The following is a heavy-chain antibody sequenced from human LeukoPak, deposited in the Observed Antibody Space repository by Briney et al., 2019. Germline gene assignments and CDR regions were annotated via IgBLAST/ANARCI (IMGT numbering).Heavy chain of an antibody. Sequence: GASVKVSCKASGYTFTSYAISWVRQAPGQGLEWMGWINPNSGGTNYAQKFQGRVTMTRDTSISTAYMELSRLRSDDTAVYYCARGLDTAMGYYFDYWGQGTLVTVSS. CDR1: GYTFTSYA. J-gene: IGHJ4*02. D-gene: IGHD5-18*01. CDR2: INPNSGGT. CDR3: ARGLDTAMGYYFDY. V-gene: IGHV1-2*02.